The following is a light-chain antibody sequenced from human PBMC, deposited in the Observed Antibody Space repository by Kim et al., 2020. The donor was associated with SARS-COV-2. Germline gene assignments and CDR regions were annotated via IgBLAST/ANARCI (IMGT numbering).Light chain of an antibody. CDR3: QQYDDLPT. CDR2: DAS. J-gene: IGKJ4*01. CDR1: QDISIF. V-gene: IGKV1-33*01. Sequence: DIQMTQSPASLSAVVGDRVSISCQASQDISIFVNWYQLKPGTAPRLLIHDASTLEAGVPSRFSGSGSMTDFTLTISRLEPEDFATYYCQQYDDLPTFGGGTKVDIK.